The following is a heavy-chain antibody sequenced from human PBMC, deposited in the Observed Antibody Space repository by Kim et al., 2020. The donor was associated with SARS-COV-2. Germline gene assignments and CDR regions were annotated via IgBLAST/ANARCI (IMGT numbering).Heavy chain of an antibody. CDR1: GFTFSSYE. Sequence: GGSLRLSCAASGFTFSSYEMNWVRQAPGKGLEWVSYISSSGSTIYYADSVKGRFTISRDNAKNSLYLQMNSLRAEDTAVYYCARDKGGVDTAMVIGFRYYYGMDVWGQGTTVTVSS. J-gene: IGHJ6*02. CDR2: ISSSGSTI. CDR3: ARDKGGVDTAMVIGFRYYYGMDV. V-gene: IGHV3-48*03. D-gene: IGHD5-18*01.